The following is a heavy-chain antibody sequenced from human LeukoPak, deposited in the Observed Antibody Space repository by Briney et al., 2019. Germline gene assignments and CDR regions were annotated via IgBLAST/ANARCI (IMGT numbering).Heavy chain of an antibody. CDR3: ARTTEGYCRGSTCYYYYYMNV. V-gene: IGHV4-4*07. Sequence: SETLSLTCTVSGGSITNYYWSWIRQPAGQGLEWLGRIYYNVESNYNPSLKSRVTISVDTSKNQFSLKLSSVTAADTAVYYCARTTEGYCRGSTCYYYYYMNVWGKGTTVAVSS. J-gene: IGHJ6*03. CDR2: IYYNVES. CDR1: GGSITNYY. D-gene: IGHD2-15*01.